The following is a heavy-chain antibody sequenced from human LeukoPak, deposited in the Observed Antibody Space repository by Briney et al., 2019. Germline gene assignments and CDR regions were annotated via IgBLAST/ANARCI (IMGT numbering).Heavy chain of an antibody. CDR2: VYYSGST. CDR3: ATISFYDTLYFVY. Sequence: PSETLSLTCTVSGGSISSSSYFWAWIRQPPGKGLEWIGSVYYSGSTYYNPSPKSRVTISVDTSKNQFSLKLSSVSAADTAVYYCATISFYDTLYFVYWGQGTLVTVSS. J-gene: IGHJ4*02. V-gene: IGHV4-39*01. CDR1: GGSISSSSYF. D-gene: IGHD3-22*01.